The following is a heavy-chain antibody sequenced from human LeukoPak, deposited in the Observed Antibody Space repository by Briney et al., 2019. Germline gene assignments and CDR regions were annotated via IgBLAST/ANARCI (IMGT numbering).Heavy chain of an antibody. Sequence: PSETLSLTCTVSGYSISSGYYWGWIRQPPGKGLEWIGSIYHSGSTYYNPSLKSRVTISVDTSKNQFSLKLSSVTAADTAVYYCARDEDGDAFDIWGQGTMVTVSS. CDR2: IYHSGST. CDR1: GYSISSGYY. V-gene: IGHV4-38-2*02. CDR3: ARDEDGDAFDI. J-gene: IGHJ3*02.